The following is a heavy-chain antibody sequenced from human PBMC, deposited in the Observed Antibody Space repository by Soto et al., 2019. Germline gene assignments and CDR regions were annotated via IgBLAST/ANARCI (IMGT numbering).Heavy chain of an antibody. D-gene: IGHD1-1*01. CDR2: MSRTGDNT. CDR3: AKDALTTDYFDY. V-gene: IGHV3-23*01. Sequence: GGSLRLSCAASGFTFSIYAMTWVRQSPGKGLEWVSSMSRTGDNTYYADSVKGRFTISRDNSKNTLYLQMNSLRAEDTAVYYRAKDALTTDYFDYWGQGTLVTVSS. J-gene: IGHJ4*02. CDR1: GFTFSIYA.